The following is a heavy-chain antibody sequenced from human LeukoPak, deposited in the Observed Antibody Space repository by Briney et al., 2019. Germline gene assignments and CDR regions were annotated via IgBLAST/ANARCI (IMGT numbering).Heavy chain of an antibody. CDR2: IIPILGIA. D-gene: IGHD3-9*01. CDR1: GGTFSSYT. CDR3: ASSPAVLTGYYSPFDY. J-gene: IGHJ4*02. Sequence: SVKVSCKASGGTFSSYTISRVRQAPGQGLEWMGRIIPILGIANYAQKFQGRVTITADKSTSTAYMELSSLRSEDTAVYYCASSPAVLTGYYSPFDYWGQGTLVTVSS. V-gene: IGHV1-69*02.